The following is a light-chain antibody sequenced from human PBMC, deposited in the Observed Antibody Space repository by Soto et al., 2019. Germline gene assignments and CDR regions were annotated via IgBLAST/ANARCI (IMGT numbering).Light chain of an antibody. CDR3: QHSFSTPWT. V-gene: IGKV1-39*01. CDR2: AAS. Sequence: DIQMTQSPSSLSASVGYRVTITCRASQSSSDYLNWYQQKPGKAPKLLIYAASSLQSGVPSRFSGSGSGTDFTITISSLQPEDIATYYCQHSFSTPWTFGQGTKVEIK. J-gene: IGKJ1*01. CDR1: QSSSDY.